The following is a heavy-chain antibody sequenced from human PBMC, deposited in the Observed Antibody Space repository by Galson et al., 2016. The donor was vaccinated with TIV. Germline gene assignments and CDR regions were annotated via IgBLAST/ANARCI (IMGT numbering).Heavy chain of an antibody. J-gene: IGHJ4*02. CDR1: GSTFNNYA. Sequence: SCKASGSTFNNYAVNWVRQAPGRGLEWMGGILPISSTTDYAQNFQGRVTITSDASTSTVHLDFNSLRSEDTAVYFCARDIPCGGSCYFFDDWGQGTLVIVSS. V-gene: IGHV1-69*01. CDR3: ARDIPCGGSCYFFDD. D-gene: IGHD2-15*01. CDR2: ILPISSTT.